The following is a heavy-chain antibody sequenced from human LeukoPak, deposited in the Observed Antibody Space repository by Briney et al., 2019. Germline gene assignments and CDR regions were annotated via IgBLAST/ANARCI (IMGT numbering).Heavy chain of an antibody. CDR2: IYHGGST. Sequence: SETLSLTCTVSAYSMSSTFSWGWIRQPPGKGLEWIGSIYHGGSTYYNPSLKSRVTMSVDTSKNQFSLKLNSVTAADTAVYYCARDRDLRWFYYWGQGTLVTVSS. J-gene: IGHJ4*02. CDR1: AYSMSSTFS. V-gene: IGHV4-38-2*02. D-gene: IGHD2-21*01. CDR3: ARDRDLRWFYY.